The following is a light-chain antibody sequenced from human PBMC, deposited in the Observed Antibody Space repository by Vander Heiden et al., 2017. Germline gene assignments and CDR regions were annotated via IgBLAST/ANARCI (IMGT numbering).Light chain of an antibody. Sequence: NFMLTQPHSVSEPPGKTVTISCTRSTGSIASNYVQWYQQRPGSSHTTVIEDDNQRPSGVPDRFSGSIDRSSNSASLTISGLKTEDEADYYCQSYDRRIQVVFGGGTKLTVL. J-gene: IGLJ3*02. CDR3: QSYDRRIQVV. CDR1: TGSIASNY. V-gene: IGLV6-57*01. CDR2: DDN.